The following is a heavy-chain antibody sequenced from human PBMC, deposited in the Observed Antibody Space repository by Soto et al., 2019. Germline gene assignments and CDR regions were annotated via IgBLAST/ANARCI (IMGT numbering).Heavy chain of an antibody. CDR2: IKSKSDGGTR. D-gene: IGHD1-1*01. CDR1: GFMFSSAW. V-gene: IGHV3-15*01. J-gene: IGHJ4*02. CDR3: VEGWNDF. Sequence: EVQLVESGGDLVKPGGSLRLSCAASGFMFSSAWMSWVRQAPGKGLEWVGRIKSKSDGGTREYAAPVKGRFSISRDDSKNTLYLEMNRLKAEDTAVYYCVEGWNDFWGQGTLVTVSS.